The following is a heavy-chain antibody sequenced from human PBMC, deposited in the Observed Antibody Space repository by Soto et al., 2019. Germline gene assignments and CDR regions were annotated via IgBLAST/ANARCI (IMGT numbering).Heavy chain of an antibody. D-gene: IGHD6-13*01. CDR1: GGTFSSYT. CDR2: IIPILGIA. J-gene: IGHJ4*02. V-gene: IGHV1-69*02. CDR3: ASDPLAAAGPWDY. Sequence: QVQLVQSGAEVKKPGSSVKVSCKASGGTFSSYTISWVRQAPGQGLEWMGRIIPILGIANYAQKFQGRVTITADKSPSTAYMELSSLRSEDTAVYYCASDPLAAAGPWDYWGPGTLVTVSS.